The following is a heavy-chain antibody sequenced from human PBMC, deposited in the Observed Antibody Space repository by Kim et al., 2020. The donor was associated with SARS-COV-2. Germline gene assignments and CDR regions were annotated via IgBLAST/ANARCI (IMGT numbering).Heavy chain of an antibody. J-gene: IGHJ4*02. CDR1: GFTFSSYG. Sequence: GGSLRLSCAASGFTFSSYGMHWVRQAPGKGLEWVAVISYDGSNKYYADSVKGRFTISRDNSKNTLYLQMNSLRTEDTAVYYCAKDENPYSSGPEALFDYWGQGTLVTGSS. CDR2: ISYDGSNK. V-gene: IGHV3-30*18. D-gene: IGHD6-19*01. CDR3: AKDENPYSSGPEALFDY.